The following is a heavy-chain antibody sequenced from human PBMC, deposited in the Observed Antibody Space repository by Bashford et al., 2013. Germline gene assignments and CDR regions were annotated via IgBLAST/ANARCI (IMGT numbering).Heavy chain of an antibody. J-gene: IGHJ4*02. V-gene: IGHV3-73*01. D-gene: IGHD6-13*01. CDR3: TSHAYGSSWYVNY. CDR2: IANKPDNYAT. Sequence: WVRQMPGKGLEWVGRIANKPDNYATAFAASVKGRFTISRDDSKNTAYLQMNSLKTDDTAVYYCTSHAYGSSWYVNYWGQGTPCTVSS.